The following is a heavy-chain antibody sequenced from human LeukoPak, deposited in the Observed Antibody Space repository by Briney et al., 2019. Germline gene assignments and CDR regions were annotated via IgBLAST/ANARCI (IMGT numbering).Heavy chain of an antibody. CDR1: GFTFSSYG. V-gene: IGHV3-30*18. D-gene: IGHD4-17*01. Sequence: GRSLRLSCAASGFTFSSYGMHWVRQAPGKGLEWVAVISYDGSNKYYADSVKGRFTISRDNSKNTLYLQMNSLRAEDTAVYYCAKDRDYGDYVYFDLWGRGTLVTVSS. J-gene: IGHJ2*01. CDR3: AKDRDYGDYVYFDL. CDR2: ISYDGSNK.